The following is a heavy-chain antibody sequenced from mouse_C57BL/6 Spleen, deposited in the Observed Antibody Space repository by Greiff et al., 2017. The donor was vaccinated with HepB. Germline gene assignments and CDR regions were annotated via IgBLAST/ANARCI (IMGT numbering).Heavy chain of an antibody. V-gene: IGHV1-50*01. CDR1: GYTFTSYW. Sequence: VQLQQSGAELVKPGASVKLSCKASGYTFTSYWMQWVKQRPGQGLEWIGEIDPSDSYTNYNQKFKGKATLTVDTSSSTAYMQLSSLTSEDSAVYYCAIFTTVVSEDYYFDYWGQGTTLTVSS. CDR3: AIFTTVVSEDYYFDY. D-gene: IGHD1-1*01. J-gene: IGHJ2*01. CDR2: IDPSDSYT.